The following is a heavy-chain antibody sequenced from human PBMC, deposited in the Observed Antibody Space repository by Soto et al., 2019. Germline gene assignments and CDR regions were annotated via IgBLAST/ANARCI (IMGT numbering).Heavy chain of an antibody. D-gene: IGHD2-2*02. CDR1: GYTFTSYY. CDR3: ARETAAIRGAYYYYGMDV. V-gene: IGHV1-46*01. J-gene: IGHJ6*02. CDR2: INPSGGST. Sequence: GASVKVSCKASGYTFTSYYMHWVRQAPGQGLEWMGIINPSGGSTSYAQKFQGRVTMTRDTSTSTVYMELSSLRSEDTAVYYCARETAAIRGAYYYYGMDVWGQGTTVTVSS.